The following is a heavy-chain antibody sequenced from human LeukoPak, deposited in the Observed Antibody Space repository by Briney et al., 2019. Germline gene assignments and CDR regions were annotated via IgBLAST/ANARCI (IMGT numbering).Heavy chain of an antibody. CDR3: ARGYDSSGYYHNWFDP. CDR1: GFTFDDYG. Sequence: GGSLRLSCAASGFTFDDYGMSWVRQAPGKGLEWVSGINWNGGSTGYADSVKGRFTISRDNAKNSLYLHMNSLRAEDTALYYCARGYDSSGYYHNWFDPWGQGTLVTVSS. J-gene: IGHJ5*02. V-gene: IGHV3-20*04. CDR2: INWNGGST. D-gene: IGHD3-22*01.